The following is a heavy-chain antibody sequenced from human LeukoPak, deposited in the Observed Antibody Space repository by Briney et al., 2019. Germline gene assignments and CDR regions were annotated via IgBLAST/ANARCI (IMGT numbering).Heavy chain of an antibody. V-gene: IGHV3-23*01. Sequence: GGSLRLSSAAPGFSFSNYGMSWVRQAPGAGLERVSAISGSGGSTYYADSVKGRFTISRDKSKNTLYLQMNSLRAEDTAVYYCAKAILTGYYRGYFDYWGQGTLVTVSS. J-gene: IGHJ4*01. CDR1: GFSFSNYG. CDR2: ISGSGGST. D-gene: IGHD3-9*01. CDR3: AKAILTGYYRGYFDY.